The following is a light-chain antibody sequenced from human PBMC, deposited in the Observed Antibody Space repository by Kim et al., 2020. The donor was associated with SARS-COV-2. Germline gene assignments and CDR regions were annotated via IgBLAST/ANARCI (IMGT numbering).Light chain of an antibody. Sequence: SYELTQPPSASVSPGQTASITCSGDQLGDKYACWYQQKPGQSPVLVIYQDSKRPSGIPERFSGSNSGNTATLTISGTQAMDEADYYCQAWDSSTAVFGGG. CDR2: QDS. J-gene: IGLJ3*02. CDR1: QLGDKY. V-gene: IGLV3-1*01. CDR3: QAWDSSTAV.